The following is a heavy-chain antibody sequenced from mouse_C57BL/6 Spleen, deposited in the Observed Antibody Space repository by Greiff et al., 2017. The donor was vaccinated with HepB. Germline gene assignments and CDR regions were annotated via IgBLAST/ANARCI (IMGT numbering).Heavy chain of an antibody. J-gene: IGHJ4*01. D-gene: IGHD1-1*01. CDR1: GYTFTDYY. V-gene: IGHV1-76*01. CDR2: IYPGSGNT. CDR3: ARATVAAMDY. Sequence: VQLKQSGAELVRPGASVKLSCKASGYTFTDYYINWVKQRPGQGLEWIARIYPGSGNTYYNEKFKGKATLTAEKSSSTAYMQLSSLTSEDSAVYFCARATVAAMDYWGQGTSVTVSS.